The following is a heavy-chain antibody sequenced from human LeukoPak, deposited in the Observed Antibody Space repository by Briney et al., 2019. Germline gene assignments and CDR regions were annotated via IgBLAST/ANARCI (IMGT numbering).Heavy chain of an antibody. Sequence: ASVKVSCKASGYTFTGYYMHWVRQAPGQGLEWMGWINPNSGGTNYAQKFQGRVTMTRDTSISTAYMELSRLRSDDTAVYYCARRSNYPYYYGMDVWGQGTTVTVSS. V-gene: IGHV1-2*02. J-gene: IGHJ6*02. D-gene: IGHD4-4*01. CDR3: ARRSNYPYYYGMDV. CDR1: GYTFTGYY. CDR2: INPNSGGT.